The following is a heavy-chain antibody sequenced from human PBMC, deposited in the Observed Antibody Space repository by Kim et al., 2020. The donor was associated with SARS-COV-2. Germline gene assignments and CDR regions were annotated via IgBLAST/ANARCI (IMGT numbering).Heavy chain of an antibody. V-gene: IGHV3-33*01. CDR1: GFTFSSYG. CDR3: ARDRYGSGSYAHYYYYYGMDV. Sequence: GRSLRLSCAASGFTFSSYGMHWVRQAPGKGLEWVAVIWYDGSNKYYADSVKGRFTISRDNSKNTLYLQMNSLRAEDTAVYYCARDRYGSGSYAHYYYYYGMDVWSQGTTVTVSS. CDR2: IWYDGSNK. J-gene: IGHJ6*02. D-gene: IGHD3-10*01.